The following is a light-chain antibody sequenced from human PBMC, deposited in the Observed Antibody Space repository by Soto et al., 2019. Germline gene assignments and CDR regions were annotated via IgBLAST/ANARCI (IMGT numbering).Light chain of an antibody. V-gene: IGLV2-14*01. CDR3: SSYTSSSTV. Sequence: QSALTQPASVSGSPGQSITISCTGTSSDVGHYNFVSWYQQHPGKAPKLMIYEVSNRPSGVSNRFSGSKSGNTASLTISGLPAEDEADYYCSSYTSSSTVFGTGTKLTVL. CDR2: EVS. J-gene: IGLJ1*01. CDR1: SSDVGHYNF.